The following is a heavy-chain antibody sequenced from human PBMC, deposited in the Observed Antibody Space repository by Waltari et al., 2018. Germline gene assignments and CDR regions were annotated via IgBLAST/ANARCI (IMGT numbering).Heavy chain of an antibody. CDR1: AYPFPDYF. J-gene: IGHJ4*02. CDR3: ARSGGGTTTFGVAE. D-gene: IGHD3-3*01. CDR2: INPNSGDT. Sequence: QVQLVQSGAEVKKSGASVKVSCKASAYPFPDYFIHSVRQAPGKGLEWMGRINPNSGDTSYAQRFQGRVTMTGDTSITTAYMELTGLRSDDTAIYYCARSGGGTTTFGVAEWGQGSLVTVSS. V-gene: IGHV1-2*06.